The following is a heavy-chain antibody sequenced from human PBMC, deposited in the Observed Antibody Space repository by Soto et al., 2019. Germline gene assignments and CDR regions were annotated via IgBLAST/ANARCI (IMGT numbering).Heavy chain of an antibody. V-gene: IGHV4-39*01. CDR2: IYYSGST. CDR1: GGSISSSSYY. Sequence: SETLSLTCTVSGGSISSSSYYWGWIRQPPGKGLEWIGSIYYSGSTYYNPSLKSRVTISVDTSKNQFSLKLSSVTAADTAVYYCARVQYYYDSSGYFDYWGQGTLVTVSS. D-gene: IGHD3-22*01. J-gene: IGHJ4*02. CDR3: ARVQYYYDSSGYFDY.